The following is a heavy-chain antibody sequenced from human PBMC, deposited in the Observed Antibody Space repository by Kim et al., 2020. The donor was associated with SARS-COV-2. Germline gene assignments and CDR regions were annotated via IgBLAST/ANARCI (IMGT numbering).Heavy chain of an antibody. CDR3: ARTNPKRGFDY. J-gene: IGHJ4*02. CDR1: GGSISSYY. Sequence: SETLSLTCTVSGGSISSYYWSWIRQPPGKGLEWIGYIYYSGSTNYNPSLKSRVTISVDTSKNQFSLKLSSVTAADTAVYYCARTNPKRGFDYWGQGTLVTVSS. V-gene: IGHV4-59*08. CDR2: IYYSGST.